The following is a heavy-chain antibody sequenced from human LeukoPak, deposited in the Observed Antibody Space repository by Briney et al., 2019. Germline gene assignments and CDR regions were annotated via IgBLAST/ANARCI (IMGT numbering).Heavy chain of an antibody. J-gene: IGHJ4*02. CDR3: ARDYRWLPFDY. D-gene: IGHD5-24*01. CDR2: ISSSSSYI. CDR1: GFSVGMFG. Sequence: GGSLRLSCAASGFSVGMFGMNWVRQAPGKGLEWVSSISSSSSYIYYADSVKGRFTISRDNAKNSLYLQMNSLRAEDTAVYYCARDYRWLPFDYWGQGTLVTVSS. V-gene: IGHV3-21*01.